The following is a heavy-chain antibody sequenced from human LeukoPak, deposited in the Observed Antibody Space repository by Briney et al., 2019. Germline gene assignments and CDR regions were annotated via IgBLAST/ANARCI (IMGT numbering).Heavy chain of an antibody. V-gene: IGHV5-51*01. D-gene: IGHD2-15*01. J-gene: IGHJ4*02. CDR1: GYIFTTYL. CDR3: ASVGTERTCSGGTCYGDY. CDR2: IYPGDSDI. Sequence: GESLKISCKCSGYIFTTYLLGWVRQMPGKGLEWMGIIYPGDSDIRYSPSFQGQVTISADKSISTAYLQWSSLKASDSAMYYCASVGTERTCSGGTCYGDYWGQGTLVTVSS.